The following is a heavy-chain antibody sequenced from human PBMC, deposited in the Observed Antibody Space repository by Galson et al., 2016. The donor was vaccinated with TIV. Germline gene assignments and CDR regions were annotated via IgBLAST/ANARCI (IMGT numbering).Heavy chain of an antibody. CDR3: ATDVSTQYFDTSGYSPLGF. J-gene: IGHJ4*02. D-gene: IGHD3-22*01. Sequence: SVKVSCKASGYTFNSFGISWVRQAPGQGLEWVGYISAYKGDTKNAQKFQGRVTMTKDTSTNTAYTELSGLRSEDTAVYYCATDVSTQYFDTSGYSPLGFWGQGTLVVVSS. CDR2: ISAYKGDT. CDR1: GYTFNSFG. V-gene: IGHV1-18*01.